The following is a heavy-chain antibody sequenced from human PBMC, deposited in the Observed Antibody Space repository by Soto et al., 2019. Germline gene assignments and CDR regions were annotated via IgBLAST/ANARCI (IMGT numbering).Heavy chain of an antibody. V-gene: IGHV3-30-3*01. D-gene: IGHD6-19*01. CDR2: ISYDGSNK. CDR1: GFTFSSYA. CDR3: ARDQESSGWYFGY. Sequence: GGSLRLSCAASGFTFSSYAMHWVRQAPGKGLEWVAVISYDGSNKYYADSVKGRFTISRDNSKNTLYLQMNSLRAEDTAVYYCARDQESSGWYFGYWGQGTLVTVSS. J-gene: IGHJ4*02.